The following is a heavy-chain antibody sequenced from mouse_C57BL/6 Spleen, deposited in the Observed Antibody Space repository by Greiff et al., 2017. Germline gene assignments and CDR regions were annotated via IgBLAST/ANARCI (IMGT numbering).Heavy chain of an antibody. J-gene: IGHJ2*01. CDR3: ARERVDY. Sequence: QVQLQQPGAELVKPGASVKLSCKASGYTFTSYWMQWVKQRPGQGLEWIGEIDPSDSYTNYNQKFKGKATLTVDTSSSTAYMQLSSLTSEDSAVYYCARERVDYWGQGTTLTVPS. V-gene: IGHV1-50*01. CDR2: IDPSDSYT. CDR1: GYTFTSYW.